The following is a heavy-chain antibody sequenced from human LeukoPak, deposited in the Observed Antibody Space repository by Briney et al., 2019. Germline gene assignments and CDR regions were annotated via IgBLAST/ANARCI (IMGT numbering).Heavy chain of an antibody. J-gene: IGHJ4*01. CDR1: GFTFSSYS. D-gene: IGHD6-13*01. Sequence: GGSLRLSCAASGFTFSSYSMNWVRQAPGKGLEWVSSISSSSSYIYYADSVKGRFTISRDNAKNSLYLQMNSLRAEDTAVYYCARDLQQLVPYYFDYWGQEPWSPSPQ. CDR3: ARDLQQLVPYYFDY. V-gene: IGHV3-21*01. CDR2: ISSSSSYI.